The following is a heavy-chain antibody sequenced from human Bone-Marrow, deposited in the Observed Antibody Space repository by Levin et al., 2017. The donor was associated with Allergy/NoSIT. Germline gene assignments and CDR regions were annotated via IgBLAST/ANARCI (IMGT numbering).Heavy chain of an antibody. CDR2: ISSSGSTI. D-gene: IGHD3-16*02. CDR3: ARGVWGSYRLNWFDP. CDR1: GFTFSDYY. J-gene: IGHJ5*02. Sequence: GESLKISCAASGFTFSDYYMSWIRQAPGKGLEWVSYISSSGSTIYYADSVKGRFTISRDNAKNSLYLQMNSLRAGDTAVYYCARGVWGSYRLNWFDPWGQGTLVTVSS. V-gene: IGHV3-11*01.